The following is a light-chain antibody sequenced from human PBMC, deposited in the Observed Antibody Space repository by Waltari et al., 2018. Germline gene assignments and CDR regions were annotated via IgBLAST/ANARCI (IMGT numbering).Light chain of an antibody. CDR1: SRDVGSYNL. CDR3: CSYAGSSTYV. Sequence: QSALTQPASVSGSPGQSITIPCPGTSRDVGSYNLVSWYQQPPGKAPKLMIYEGSKRPSGVSNRFSGSKSGNTASLTIAGLQAEDEADYYCCSYAGSSTYVFGTGTKVTVL. CDR2: EGS. J-gene: IGLJ1*01. V-gene: IGLV2-23*01.